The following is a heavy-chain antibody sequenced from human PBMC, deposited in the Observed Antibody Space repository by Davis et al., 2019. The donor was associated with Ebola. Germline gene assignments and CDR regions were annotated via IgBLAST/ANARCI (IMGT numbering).Heavy chain of an antibody. CDR1: GFTFSSYA. J-gene: IGHJ4*02. D-gene: IGHD5-24*01. CDR2: IYSVGST. V-gene: IGHV3-53*01. CDR3: ARDRWGRDGYSFDY. Sequence: GESLKISCAASGFTFSSYAMSWLRQAPGKGLEWVSVIYSVGSTYYADSVKGRFTISRDNSKNTLYLQMNSLRAEDTAVYYCARDRWGRDGYSFDYWGQGTLVTVSS.